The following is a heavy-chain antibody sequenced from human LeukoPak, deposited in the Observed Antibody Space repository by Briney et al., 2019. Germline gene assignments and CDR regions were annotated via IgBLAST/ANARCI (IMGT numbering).Heavy chain of an antibody. Sequence: PSETLSLTCAVSGGSISSSNWWSWVRQPPGKGLEWIGEIYHSGSTNYNPSLKSRVTISVDKSKNQFSLKLSSVTAADTAVYYCARVPTHYYDSSGTMDVWGQGTTVTVSS. J-gene: IGHJ6*02. D-gene: IGHD3-22*01. CDR1: GGSISSSNW. CDR3: ARVPTHYYDSSGTMDV. CDR2: IYHSGST. V-gene: IGHV4-4*02.